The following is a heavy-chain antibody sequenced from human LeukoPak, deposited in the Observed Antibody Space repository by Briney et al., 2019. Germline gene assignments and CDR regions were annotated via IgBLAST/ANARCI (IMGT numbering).Heavy chain of an antibody. J-gene: IGHJ3*02. CDR3: ARELSDVVAGNAFDI. V-gene: IGHV3-7*01. D-gene: IGHD6-19*01. CDR1: GFIFSSHW. Sequence: GGSLRLSRAASGFIFSSHWMRWVRQAPGKGREGVANIKQDGSEKYYVDSVKGRFTISRDNAKNSLYLQMNSLRGEDTAVYYCARELSDVVAGNAFDIWGQGTMVTVSS. CDR2: IKQDGSEK.